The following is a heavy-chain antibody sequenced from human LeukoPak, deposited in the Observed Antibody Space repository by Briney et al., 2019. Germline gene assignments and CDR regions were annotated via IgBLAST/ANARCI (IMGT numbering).Heavy chain of an antibody. J-gene: IGHJ4*02. V-gene: IGHV3-11*05. CDR2: ISSSSSYT. CDR1: GFSVSSNY. CDR3: ARDYYGSSDY. Sequence: GGSLRLSCAASGFSVSSNYMNWVRQAPGKGLEWVSYISSSSSYTNYADSVKGRFTISRDNAKNSLYLQMNSLRAEDTAVYYCARDYYGSSDYWGQGTLVTVSS. D-gene: IGHD3-10*01.